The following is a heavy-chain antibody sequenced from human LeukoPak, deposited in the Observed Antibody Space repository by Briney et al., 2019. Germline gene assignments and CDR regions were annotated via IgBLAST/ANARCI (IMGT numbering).Heavy chain of an antibody. Sequence: ASVKVSCKASGGTFSSYAISWVRQAPGQGLEWMGGISPIFGTANYAQKFQGRVTITADKSTSTAYMELSSLRSEDTAVYYCARERARGGSGWYGYFDYWGQGTLVTVSS. V-gene: IGHV1-69*06. CDR2: ISPIFGTA. J-gene: IGHJ4*02. CDR1: GGTFSSYA. CDR3: ARERARGGSGWYGYFDY. D-gene: IGHD6-19*01.